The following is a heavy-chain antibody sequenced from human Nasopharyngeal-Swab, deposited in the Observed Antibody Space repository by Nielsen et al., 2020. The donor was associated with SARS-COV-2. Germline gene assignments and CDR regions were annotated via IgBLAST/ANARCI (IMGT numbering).Heavy chain of an antibody. D-gene: IGHD2-15*01. CDR2: IYYSGST. V-gene: IGHV4-39*07. CDR3: ARESPYCSGGSCYHYYMDV. J-gene: IGHJ6*03. CDR1: GGSISSSSYY. Sequence: SETLSLTCTVSGGSISSSSYYWGWIRQPPGKGLEWIGSIYYSGSTYYHPSLKRRVTISVDTSKNQFSLKLSSVTAADTAVYYCARESPYCSGGSCYHYYMDVWGKGITVTVSS.